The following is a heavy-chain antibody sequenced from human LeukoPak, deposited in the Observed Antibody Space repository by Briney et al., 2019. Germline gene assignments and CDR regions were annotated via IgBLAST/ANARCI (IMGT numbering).Heavy chain of an antibody. D-gene: IGHD6-19*01. Sequence: GESLKISCQVSGSIFTHYWIGWVRLMPGKGLESMGIIYPADSHTTYSPPFQGQVSISADKSISTVYLEWSSLKPSDTAIYYCARRSSGWYLDYWGQGTLVTVSS. J-gene: IGHJ4*02. CDR3: ARRSSGWYLDY. CDR1: GSIFTHYW. CDR2: IYPADSHT. V-gene: IGHV5-51*01.